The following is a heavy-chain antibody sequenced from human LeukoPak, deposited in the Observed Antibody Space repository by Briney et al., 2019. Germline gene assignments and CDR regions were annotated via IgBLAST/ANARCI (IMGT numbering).Heavy chain of an antibody. D-gene: IGHD1-26*01. V-gene: IGHV1-8*01. J-gene: IGHJ6*03. CDR2: INPNSGNA. Sequence: ASVKVSCKASGYTFSDYDINWVRQATGQGLEWMGWINPNSGNAGYGQKFQGRVTMTRNTSISTAYMELSSLRSEGTAVYYCARALAWGGSSYSYYYMDVWDKGTTVTVSS. CDR1: GYTFSDYD. CDR3: ARALAWGGSSYSYYYMDV.